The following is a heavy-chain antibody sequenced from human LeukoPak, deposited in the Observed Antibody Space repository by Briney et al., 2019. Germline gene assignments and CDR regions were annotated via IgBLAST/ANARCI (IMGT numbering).Heavy chain of an antibody. CDR1: GYSSTNYG. CDR3: ATAYCGGDCIWFDP. V-gene: IGHV1-18*01. J-gene: IGHJ5*02. Sequence: ASVKVSCKASGYSSTNYGISWVRQAPGQGLEWMGWIHIYRGNTNYAQKFQGRVTMTEDTSTDTAYMELSSLRSEDTAVYYCATAYCGGDCIWFDPWGQGTLVTVSS. CDR2: IHIYRGNT. D-gene: IGHD2-21*02.